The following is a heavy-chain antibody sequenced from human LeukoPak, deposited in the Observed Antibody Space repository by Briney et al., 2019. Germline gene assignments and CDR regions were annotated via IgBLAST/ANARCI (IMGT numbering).Heavy chain of an antibody. CDR2: IKSKSERGTT. Sequence: PGGSLRLSCAASGFTFSNGWMSLVRQAPGKGLEWVGRIKSKSERGTTDYAAPVKGRFTISRDGSTNTVYLHMNSLKTEDTAVYFCTSNLYCSTSSCYTLDNWGQGTLVAVSP. D-gene: IGHD2-2*02. CDR3: TSNLYCSTSSCYTLDN. V-gene: IGHV3-15*01. CDR1: GFTFSNGW. J-gene: IGHJ4*02.